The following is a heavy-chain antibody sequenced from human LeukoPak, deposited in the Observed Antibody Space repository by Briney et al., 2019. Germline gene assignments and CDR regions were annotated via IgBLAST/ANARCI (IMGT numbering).Heavy chain of an antibody. CDR2: IYTSGST. CDR3: ASVRFLEWLAAGPSFDY. D-gene: IGHD3-3*01. CDR1: GGSMSSYY. J-gene: IGHJ4*02. V-gene: IGHV4-4*08. Sequence: PSETLSLTCTVSGGSMSSYYWSWIRQPPGKGLEWIGRIYTSGSTNYNPSLKSRVTISVDTSKNQFSLKLSSVTAADTAVYYCASVRFLEWLAAGPSFDYWGQGTLVTVSS.